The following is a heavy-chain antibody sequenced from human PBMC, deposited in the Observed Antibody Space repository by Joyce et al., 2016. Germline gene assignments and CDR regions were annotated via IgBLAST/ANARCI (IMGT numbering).Heavy chain of an antibody. CDR1: GGTFSSYA. Sequence: QVHLVQSGPEVKKPGSSVKVSCKASGGTFSSYAISWVRQAPRQGLEGLGGIIPILRKPNYAQNFQGRVTITADDFATTTYMELRGLRSDDTAIYYCATSLYYYDTSPYYYWGADYWGQGTLVTVSS. J-gene: IGHJ4*02. CDR2: IIPILRKP. D-gene: IGHD3-22*01. CDR3: ATSLYYYDTSPYYYWGADY. V-gene: IGHV1-69*01.